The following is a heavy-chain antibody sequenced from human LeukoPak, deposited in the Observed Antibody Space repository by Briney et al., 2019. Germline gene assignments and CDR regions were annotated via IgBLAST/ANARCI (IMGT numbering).Heavy chain of an antibody. CDR1: GGSISSYY. CDR3: AREGCGGDCWPPKDDAFDI. J-gene: IGHJ3*02. Sequence: SETLSLTFTVSGGSISSYYWSWIRQPPGKGLEWIGYIYYSGSTNYNPSLKSRVTISVDTSKNQFSLKLSSVTAADTAVYYCAREGCGGDCWPPKDDAFDIWGQGTMVTVSS. D-gene: IGHD2-21*02. V-gene: IGHV4-59*01. CDR2: IYYSGST.